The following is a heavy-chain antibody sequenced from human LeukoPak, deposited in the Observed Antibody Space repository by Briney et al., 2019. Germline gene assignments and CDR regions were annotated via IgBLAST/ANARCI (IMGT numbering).Heavy chain of an antibody. CDR3: ARLISTSSSRFSDY. CDR1: GFTFSSYA. J-gene: IGHJ4*02. Sequence: GGSLRLSCAASGFTFSSYAMSWVRQAPGKGLEWVSAISISGENTYYADSVKGRFTISRDTSRNTLYLQMHSLRAEDTAVYYCARLISTSSSRFSDYWGQGALVTVSS. CDR2: ISISGENT. D-gene: IGHD6-6*01. V-gene: IGHV3-23*01.